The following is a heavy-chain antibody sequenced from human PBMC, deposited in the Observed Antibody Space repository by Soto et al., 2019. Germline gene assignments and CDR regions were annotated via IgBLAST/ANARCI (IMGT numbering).Heavy chain of an antibody. CDR3: ARGAATKILVLMYDALEI. CDR1: KFPFSNYY. D-gene: IGHD5-12*01. Sequence: GGSLRLSCAASKFPFSNYYMSWIRQAPGKGLEWISVITTSGTTTAYADSVKDRFTISRDDAKNSLYLQMNSLRDDDTAVYYCARGAATKILVLMYDALEIWGQGTMVTVSS. V-gene: IGHV3-11*01. J-gene: IGHJ3*02. CDR2: ITTSGTTT.